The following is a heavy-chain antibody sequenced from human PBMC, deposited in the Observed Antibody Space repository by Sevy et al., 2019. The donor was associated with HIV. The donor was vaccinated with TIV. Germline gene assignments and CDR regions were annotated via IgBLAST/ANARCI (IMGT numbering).Heavy chain of an antibody. D-gene: IGHD3-16*01. CDR2: ISWNSGSI. CDR1: GFTFDDYA. CDR3: AKASSEMMGDNWFDP. V-gene: IGHV3-9*01. J-gene: IGHJ5*02. Sequence: GGSLRLSCAASGFTFDDYAMHWVRQAPGKGLEWVSGISWNSGSIGYADSVKGRFTISRDNAKNSLYLQMNSLSAEDTALYYCAKASSEMMGDNWFDPWGQGTLVTVSS.